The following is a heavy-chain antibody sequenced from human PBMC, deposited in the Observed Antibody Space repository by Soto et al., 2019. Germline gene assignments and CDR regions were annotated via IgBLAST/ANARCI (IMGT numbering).Heavy chain of an antibody. CDR3: ARGSFYHVAY. CDR1: GFTFSTSV. Sequence: QVQLVESGGGVVQSGRSLRLSCAASGFTFSTSVMHWVRQAPGKGLEWVALVSSDGNTAYYAASVEGRFTISRDNSKNTLPLQTSALGPEDTAVYFCARGSFYHVAYWSQGTLVTVSS. V-gene: IGHV3-30-3*01. CDR2: VSSDGNTA. J-gene: IGHJ4*02. D-gene: IGHD2-2*01.